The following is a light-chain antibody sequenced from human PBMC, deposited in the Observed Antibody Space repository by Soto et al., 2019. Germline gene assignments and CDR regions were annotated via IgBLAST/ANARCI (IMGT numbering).Light chain of an antibody. CDR1: QSVSRPY. V-gene: IGKV3-20*01. Sequence: SGFTQSPTTLSFSPGERATLSCKASQSVSRPYLAWYQEKPGRAPRLLIYGGSSRATGIPDRFSGSGSGTDFTLTISRLEPEDFAVYYCQQFGSSPWTFGQGTKVDIK. J-gene: IGKJ1*01. CDR3: QQFGSSPWT. CDR2: GGS.